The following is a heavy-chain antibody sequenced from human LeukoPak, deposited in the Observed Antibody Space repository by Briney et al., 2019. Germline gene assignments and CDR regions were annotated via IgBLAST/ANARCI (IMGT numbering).Heavy chain of an antibody. V-gene: IGHV3-30*02. CDR1: GFTFSSYG. D-gene: IGHD6-13*01. J-gene: IGHJ5*02. CDR3: AKDLKGIAAAGTDWFDP. CDR2: IRYDGSNK. Sequence: GGSLRLSCAASGFTFSSYGMHWVRQAPGKGLEWVAFIRYDGSNKYYADSVKGRFTISRDNSKNTLYLQMNSPRAEDTAVYYCAKDLKGIAAAGTDWFDPWGQGTLVTVSS.